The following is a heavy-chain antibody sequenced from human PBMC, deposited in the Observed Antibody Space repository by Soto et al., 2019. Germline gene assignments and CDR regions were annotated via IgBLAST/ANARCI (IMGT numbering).Heavy chain of an antibody. CDR3: ARHATLLIDY. CDR2: IYYSGST. D-gene: IGHD1-26*01. V-gene: IGHV4-39*01. J-gene: IGHJ4*01. Sequence: PSETLSLTCTVSGGSISSSSYYWGWIRQPPGKGLEWIGSIYYSGSTYYNPSLKSRVTISVDTSKNHFSLKLSSVTAADTAVYYCARHATLLIDYWDHLTLVTVSS. CDR1: GGSISSSSYY.